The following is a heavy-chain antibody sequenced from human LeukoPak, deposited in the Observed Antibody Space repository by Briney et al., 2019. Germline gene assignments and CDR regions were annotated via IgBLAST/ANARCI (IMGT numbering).Heavy chain of an antibody. D-gene: IGHD6-19*01. CDR3: ARDLDSSVEQVDY. CDR1: EGTFSSYA. J-gene: IGHJ4*02. CDR2: IIPILGIA. V-gene: IGHV1-69*04. Sequence: GASVKVSCKASEGTFSSYAISWVRQAPGQGLEWMGRIIPILGIANYAQKFQGRVTITADKSTSTAYMELSSLRSEDTAVYYCARDLDSSVEQVDYWGQGTLVTVSS.